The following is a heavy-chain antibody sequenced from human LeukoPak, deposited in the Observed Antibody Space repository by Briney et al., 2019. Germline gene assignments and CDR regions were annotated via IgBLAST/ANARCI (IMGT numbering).Heavy chain of an antibody. V-gene: IGHV4-4*02. J-gene: IGHJ4*02. CDR3: ARDPSLETATNFGDY. D-gene: IGHD5-24*01. CDR1: GGSISSSNW. CDR2: IYHSGST. Sequence: SGTLSLTCAVSGGSISSSNWWSWVRQPPGKGLEWIGEIYHSGSTNYNPSLKSRVTISVDKSKNQFSLKLSSVTAADTAVYYCARDPSLETATNFGDYWGQGTLVTVSS.